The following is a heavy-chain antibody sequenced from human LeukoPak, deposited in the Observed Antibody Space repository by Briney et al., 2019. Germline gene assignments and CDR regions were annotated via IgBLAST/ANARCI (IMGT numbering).Heavy chain of an antibody. CDR3: ARVPQSWFDP. CDR1: GYTFTSYY. J-gene: IGHJ5*02. V-gene: IGHV1-46*01. Sequence: ASVKVSCKASGYTFTSYYLHWVRQAPGQGLEWIGIINPSGGSASYAQKFQGRVSMTRDTSTSTVYLELSSLRSGDTAVYYCARVPQSWFDPWGQGTLVTVSS. CDR2: INPSGGSA.